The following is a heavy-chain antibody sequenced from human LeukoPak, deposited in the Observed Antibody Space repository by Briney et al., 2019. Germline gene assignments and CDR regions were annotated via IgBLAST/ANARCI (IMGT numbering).Heavy chain of an antibody. CDR2: ITPSGGSA. CDR3: ARVSQDSRGYKHVFDY. J-gene: IGHJ4*02. CDR1: GYTLTDYY. D-gene: IGHD3-22*01. V-gene: IGHV1-46*01. Sequence: RASVKVSCKASGYTLTDYYIHWVRQAPGQGLEWMGIITPSGGSATYAQTFQGRVTMTRDTSTSTVYMELSSLRSEDTAVYFCARVSQDSRGYKHVFDYWGQGTLVTVSS.